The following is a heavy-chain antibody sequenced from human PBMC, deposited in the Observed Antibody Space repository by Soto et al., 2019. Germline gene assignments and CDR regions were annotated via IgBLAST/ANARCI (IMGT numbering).Heavy chain of an antibody. Sequence: ASVKVSCKASGYTFTSYGISWVRQAPGQGLEWMGWISAYNGNTNYAQKLQGRVTMTTDTSTSTAYMELRSLRSDDTAVYYCARASGIAAAANNGFDPWGQGTLVTVSS. CDR1: GYTFTSYG. J-gene: IGHJ5*02. V-gene: IGHV1-18*01. D-gene: IGHD6-13*01. CDR3: ARASGIAAAANNGFDP. CDR2: ISAYNGNT.